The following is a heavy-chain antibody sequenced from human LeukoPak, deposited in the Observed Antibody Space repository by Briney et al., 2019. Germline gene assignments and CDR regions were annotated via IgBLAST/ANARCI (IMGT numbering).Heavy chain of an antibody. CDR3: AKTGTSGYDLETFDY. D-gene: IGHD5-12*01. CDR2: ISGSGGST. CDR1: GFTFSSYA. J-gene: IGHJ4*02. Sequence: PGGSLRLSCAASGFTFSSYAMSWVRQAPGKGLEWVSAISGSGGSTYYADSVKGRFTISRDNSKNTLYLQMNSLRAEDTAVYYGAKTGTSGYDLETFDYWGQGTLVTVSS. V-gene: IGHV3-23*01.